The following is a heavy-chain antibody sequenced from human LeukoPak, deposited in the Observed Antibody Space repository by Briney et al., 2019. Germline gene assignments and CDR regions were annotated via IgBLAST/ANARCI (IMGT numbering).Heavy chain of an antibody. CDR3: ATQRSGWRKLGFDY. J-gene: IGHJ4*02. CDR2: ISGSGGST. Sequence: GGSLRLSCAASGFTFSSYAMSWVRQAPGKGLEGVSAISGSGGSTYYADSVKGRFTISRDNSKNTLYLQMNSLRAEDTAVYYCATQRSGWRKLGFDYWGQGTLVTVSS. CDR1: GFTFSSYA. D-gene: IGHD6-19*01. V-gene: IGHV3-23*01.